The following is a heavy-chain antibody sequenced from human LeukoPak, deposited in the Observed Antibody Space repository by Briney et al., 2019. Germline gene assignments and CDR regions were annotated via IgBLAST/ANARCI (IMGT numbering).Heavy chain of an antibody. CDR2: ISSSSSYI. D-gene: IGHD5-18*01. J-gene: IGHJ3*02. Sequence: GGSLRLSCAASGFTFSSYSMNWVRQAPGRGLEWVSSISSSSSYIYYADSVKGRFTISRDNAKNSLYLQMNSLRAEDTAVYYCARDPGRRIQLWFPYAFDIWGQGTMVTVSS. CDR3: ARDPGRRIQLWFPYAFDI. V-gene: IGHV3-21*01. CDR1: GFTFSSYS.